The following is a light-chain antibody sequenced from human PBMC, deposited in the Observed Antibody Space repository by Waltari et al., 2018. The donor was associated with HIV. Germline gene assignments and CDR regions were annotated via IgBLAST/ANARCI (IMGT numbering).Light chain of an antibody. CDR2: NNS. Sequence: QSVLTQPPSVSGAPGQRVTIPCTGSSPNIGAGYAVNWYQQLPGTAPKLLIYNNSNRPSGVPDRFSGSKSGTSASLAITGLQAEDEADYYCQSYDSSLSGSDVFGTGTKVTVL. J-gene: IGLJ1*01. V-gene: IGLV1-40*01. CDR3: QSYDSSLSGSDV. CDR1: SPNIGAGYA.